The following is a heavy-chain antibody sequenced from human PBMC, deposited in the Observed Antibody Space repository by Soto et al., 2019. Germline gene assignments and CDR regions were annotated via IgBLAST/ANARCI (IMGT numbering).Heavy chain of an antibody. CDR1: GGSISSGGYY. CDR3: ARSGADGYCSSTSCHNGMDV. CDR2: IYYSGST. J-gene: IGHJ6*02. Sequence: SETLSLTCTVSGGSISSGGYYWRWIRQHPGKGLEWIGYIYYSGSTYYNPSLKSRVTISVDTSKNQFSLKLSSVTAADTAVYYCARSGADGYCSSTSCHNGMDVWGQGTTVTVSS. V-gene: IGHV4-31*03. D-gene: IGHD2-2*02.